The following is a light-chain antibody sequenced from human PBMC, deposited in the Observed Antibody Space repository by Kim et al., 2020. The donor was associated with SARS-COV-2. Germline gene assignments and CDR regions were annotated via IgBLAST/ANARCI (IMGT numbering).Light chain of an antibody. J-gene: IGKJ1*01. CDR2: AAS. Sequence: SMGDRVTITCRASQGISDYLACYQQKPGNVPKLLIYAASALQSGVPSRFSGGESGTDFTLAISSLQPEDVETYYCQKYNSAPPGTFVQGTKVDIK. V-gene: IGKV1-27*01. CDR3: QKYNSAPPGT. CDR1: QGISDY.